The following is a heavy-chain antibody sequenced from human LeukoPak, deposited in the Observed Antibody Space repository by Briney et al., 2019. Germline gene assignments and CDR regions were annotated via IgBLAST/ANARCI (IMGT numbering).Heavy chain of an antibody. CDR3: ARINSVNYYFDY. V-gene: IGHV3-7*01. D-gene: IGHD5/OR15-5a*01. J-gene: IGHJ4*02. CDR2: IKLDGSET. CDR1: GFTVSSYW. Sequence: GGSRRLSCAASGFTVSSYWMTWVRQSPGKGLEWVAKIKLDGSETYYVDSVKGRFTIYRDNAKNSLYLQMNSLRAEDTAVYYCARINSVNYYFDYWGQGTLVTVSS.